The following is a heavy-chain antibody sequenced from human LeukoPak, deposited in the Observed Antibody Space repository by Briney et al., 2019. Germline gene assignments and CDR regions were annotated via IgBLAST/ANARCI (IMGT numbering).Heavy chain of an antibody. J-gene: IGHJ4*02. D-gene: IGHD2-21*02. CDR3: ATDRDNSDWQKRFDS. V-gene: IGHV3-7*01. Sequence: PGGSLRLSCAASGFTFSTYWMNWYRQAPGKGLEWVVNINQDASEINYVDSVRGRFTISRDNAKNSLHLQMNSLRAEDTAVYYCATDRDNSDWQKRFDSWGQGTLVTVSS. CDR2: INQDASEI. CDR1: GFTFSTYW.